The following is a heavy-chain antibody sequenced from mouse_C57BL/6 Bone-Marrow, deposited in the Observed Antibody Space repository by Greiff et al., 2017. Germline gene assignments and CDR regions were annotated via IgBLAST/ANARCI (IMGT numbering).Heavy chain of an antibody. V-gene: IGHV14-4*01. Sequence: VQLQQSGAELVRPGASVKLSCTASGFNIKDDYMHWVKQRPEQGLEWIGWIDPENGDTEYASKFQGKATITADTSSNTAYLQLSSLTSEDTAVYYCATEYFFLGYYFDYWGQGTTLTVSS. CDR1: GFNIKDDY. D-gene: IGHD5-1*01. J-gene: IGHJ2*01. CDR2: IDPENGDT. CDR3: ATEYFFLGYYFDY.